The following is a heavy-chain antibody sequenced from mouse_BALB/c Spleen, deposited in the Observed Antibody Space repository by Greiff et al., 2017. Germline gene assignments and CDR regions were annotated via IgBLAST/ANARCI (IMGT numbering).Heavy chain of an antibody. D-gene: IGHD1-2*01. J-gene: IGHJ4*01. CDR1: GFTFSDYG. Sequence: EVNVVESGGGLVQPGGSRKLSCAASGFTFSDYGMAWVRQDPGKGPEWVAFISNLAYSIYYADTVTGRFTISRENAKNTLYLEMSSLRSEDTAMYYCARATATYYAMDYWGQGTSVTVSS. CDR2: ISNLAYSI. V-gene: IGHV5-15*02. CDR3: ARATATYYAMDY.